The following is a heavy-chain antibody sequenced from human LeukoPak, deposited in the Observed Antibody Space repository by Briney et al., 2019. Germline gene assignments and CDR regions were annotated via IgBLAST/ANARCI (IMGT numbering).Heavy chain of an antibody. Sequence: GGSLRLSCAASGFTFSSYAMHWVRQAPGKGLEYVSAISSNGGSTYYANSVKGRFTISRDNSKNTLYLQMGSLRAEDMAVYYCARDGSMTTVTTYGHYYYYYYMDVWGKGTTVTVSS. CDR2: ISSNGGST. CDR1: GFTFSSYA. J-gene: IGHJ6*03. CDR3: ARDGSMTTVTTYGHYYYYYYMDV. V-gene: IGHV3-64*01. D-gene: IGHD4-17*01.